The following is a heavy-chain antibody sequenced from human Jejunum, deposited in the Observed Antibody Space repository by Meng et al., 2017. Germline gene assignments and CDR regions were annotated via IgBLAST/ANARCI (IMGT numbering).Heavy chain of an antibody. CDR2: VSADGNNK. J-gene: IGHJ3*01. Sequence: GESLKISCAASGFTFSNHGMYWVRQAPDKGLEWVAVVSADGNNKIYADSVKGRFTISRDNSKNTLFLQMNTLELDDTALYYCAKRRPVRPTSGSLDVWGQGTMVTVSS. CDR1: GFTFSNHG. V-gene: IGHV3-30*19. D-gene: IGHD4-11*01. CDR3: AKRRPVRPTSGSLDV.